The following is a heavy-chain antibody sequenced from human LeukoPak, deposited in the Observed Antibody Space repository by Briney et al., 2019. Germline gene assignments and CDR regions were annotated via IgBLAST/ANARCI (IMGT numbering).Heavy chain of an antibody. Sequence: GGSLRLSCAASGFTFSDYSMNWVRQAPGKGLEWVSYISSSSGTIFYADSVKGRFTISRDNAKNPLYLQMNSLRADDTAVYYCATDPATGTTATSLLAPWGQGTLVTVSS. CDR3: ATDPATGTTATSLLAP. V-gene: IGHV3-48*01. CDR1: GFTFSDYS. D-gene: IGHD1-1*01. CDR2: ISSSSGTI. J-gene: IGHJ5*02.